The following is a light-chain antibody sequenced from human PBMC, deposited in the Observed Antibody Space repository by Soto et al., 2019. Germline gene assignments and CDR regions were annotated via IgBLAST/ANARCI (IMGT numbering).Light chain of an antibody. CDR2: GAS. V-gene: IGKV3-20*01. CDR3: QQYGSSPWT. CDR1: QSVSSSY. Sequence: EIVLTQSPGTLSLSAGERATLSCRASQSVSSSYLAWYQQKPGQAPRLLIYGASSRATGIPDRFSGSGSGTDFTLTISRLEPEDFAVYYCQQYGSSPWTFGQGTKVYIK. J-gene: IGKJ1*01.